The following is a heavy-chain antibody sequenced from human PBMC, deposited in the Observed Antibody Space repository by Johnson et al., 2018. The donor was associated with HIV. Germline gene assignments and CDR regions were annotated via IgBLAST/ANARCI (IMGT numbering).Heavy chain of an antibody. D-gene: IGHD6-13*01. V-gene: IGHV3-7*03. CDR1: GFTFSTYW. CDR3: AKSISSSADDAFDI. J-gene: IGHJ3*02. Sequence: VQLVESGGGLVQPGGSLRLSCAASGFTFSTYWMSWVRQAPGKGLEWVANIKQDGSERYYVDSVTGRFTISRDNAKNSLYLQMNSLRAEDTALYYCAKSISSSADDAFDIWGQGTMVTVSS. CDR2: IKQDGSER.